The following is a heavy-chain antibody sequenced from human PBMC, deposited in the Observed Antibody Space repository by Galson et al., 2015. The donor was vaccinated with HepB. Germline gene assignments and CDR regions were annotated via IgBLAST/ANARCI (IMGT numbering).Heavy chain of an antibody. CDR2: ISSSSSYI. CDR1: GFTFSSYS. Sequence: SLRLSCAASGFTFSSYSMNWVRQAPGKGLEWVSSISSSSSYIYYADSVKGRFTISRDNAKNSLYLQMNSLRAEDTAVYYCASGFGSFNWFDPWGQGTLVTVSS. V-gene: IGHV3-21*01. CDR3: ASGFGSFNWFDP. D-gene: IGHD1-26*01. J-gene: IGHJ5*02.